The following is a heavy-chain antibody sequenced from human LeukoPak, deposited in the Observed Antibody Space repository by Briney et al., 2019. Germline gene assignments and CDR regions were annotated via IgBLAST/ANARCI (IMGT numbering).Heavy chain of an antibody. J-gene: IGHJ4*02. CDR3: ARDRRYYDSSGYIRGFDY. Sequence: PSGTLSLTCAVSGGSISSSNWWSWVRQPPGKGLEWIGEIYHSGSTNYNPSLKSRVTISEDKSKNQFSLKLSSVTAADTAVYYCARDRRYYDSSGYIRGFDYWGQGTLVTVSS. CDR2: IYHSGST. CDR1: GGSISSSNW. D-gene: IGHD3-22*01. V-gene: IGHV4-4*02.